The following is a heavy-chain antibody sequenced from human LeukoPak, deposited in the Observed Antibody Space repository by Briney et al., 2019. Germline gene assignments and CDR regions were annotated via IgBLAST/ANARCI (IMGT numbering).Heavy chain of an antibody. CDR2: IYYSGST. J-gene: IGHJ4*02. CDR3: ASSYGSGWQNDY. CDR1: GGSISSYY. V-gene: IGHV4-59*12. D-gene: IGHD6-19*01. Sequence: SETLSLTCTVSGGSISSYYWSWIRQPPGKGLEWIGYIYYSGSTNYNPSLKSRVTISVDTSKNQFSLKLSSVTAADTAVYCCASSYGSGWQNDYWGQGTLVTVSS.